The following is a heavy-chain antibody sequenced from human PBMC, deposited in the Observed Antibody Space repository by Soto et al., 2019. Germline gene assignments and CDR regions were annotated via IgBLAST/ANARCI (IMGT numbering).Heavy chain of an antibody. V-gene: IGHV1-58*01. CDR1: SFTFTSSA. J-gene: IGHJ6*02. Sequence: GASVKVSCKASSFTFTSSAVQWVRQARGQRLEWIGWIAVGSGNANYAQKLQDSVTITTDMSTSTAYMELSSLRSEDTAGDYCAAGGADPGSASYMTSRGTDVGGQGTKVTVSS. D-gene: IGHD3-10*01. CDR2: IAVGSGNA. CDR3: AAGGADPGSASYMTSRGTDV.